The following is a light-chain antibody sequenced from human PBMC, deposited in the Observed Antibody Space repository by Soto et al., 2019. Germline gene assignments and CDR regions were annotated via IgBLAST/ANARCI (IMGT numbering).Light chain of an antibody. CDR1: SSNIGAGYD. V-gene: IGLV1-40*01. Sequence: QLVLTQPPSVSGAPGQRVTISCTGSSSNIGAGYDVHWYQQLPGTAPTLLIYGNGNRPSGVPDRFSGSKSGTSASLAITGLQAEDEADYYCQSYDGSLSAVVFGGGTKLTVL. J-gene: IGLJ2*01. CDR2: GNG. CDR3: QSYDGSLSAVV.